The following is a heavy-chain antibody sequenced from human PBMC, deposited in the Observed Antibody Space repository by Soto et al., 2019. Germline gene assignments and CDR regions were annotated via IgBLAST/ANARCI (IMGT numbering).Heavy chain of an antibody. V-gene: IGHV3-48*02. Sequence: GSLRLSCAASGFTFSSYSMNWVRQAPGKVLEWVSYISSSSSTIYYADSVKGRFTISRDNAKNSLYLQMNSLRDEDTAVYYCARQLAVAGNYYYYGMDVWGQGXTVTVYS. CDR2: ISSSSSTI. J-gene: IGHJ6*02. CDR3: ARQLAVAGNYYYYGMDV. D-gene: IGHD6-19*01. CDR1: GFTFSSYS.